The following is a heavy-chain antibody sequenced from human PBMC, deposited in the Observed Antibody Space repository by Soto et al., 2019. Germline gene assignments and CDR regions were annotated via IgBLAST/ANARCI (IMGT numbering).Heavy chain of an antibody. J-gene: IGHJ6*02. V-gene: IGHV1-69*01. CDR1: GGTLSNYA. Sequence: QVQLVQGGTEVKMAGSSVRISCEASGGTLSNYAVSWVRQAPGLGLEWMGGIIPIFGTTTYAQKFQGRITITADGTTGRVYMDLTGLRAEDTAIYYCARRAPIYYDALTGYEEAGMDVWGQGTTVIVSS. CDR3: ARRAPIYYDALTGYEEAGMDV. CDR2: IIPIFGTT. D-gene: IGHD3-9*01.